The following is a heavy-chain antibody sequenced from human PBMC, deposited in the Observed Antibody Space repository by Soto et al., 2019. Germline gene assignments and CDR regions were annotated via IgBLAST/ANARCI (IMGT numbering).Heavy chain of an antibody. CDR1: GFTFDDYA. Sequence: EVTLLESGGGLVQPGGSLRLSCAASGFTFDDYAMTWVRQSPGKGLEWVSTLSQSGHTTLYADSVKGRFTSSRDNSGNTLSLHMNSLRAEDSAIYYCAKDQSDHDFWRIYYTRGFGSWGQVTLVTVSS. D-gene: IGHD3-3*01. J-gene: IGHJ4*02. V-gene: IGHV3-23*01. CDR2: LSQSGHTT. CDR3: AKDQSDHDFWRIYYTRGFGS.